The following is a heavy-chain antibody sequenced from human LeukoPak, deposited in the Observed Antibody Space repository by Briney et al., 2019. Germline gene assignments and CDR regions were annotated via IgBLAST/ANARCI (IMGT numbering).Heavy chain of an antibody. V-gene: IGHV4-61*02. CDR1: GGSISSGSCD. CDR3: ARDPDLYSGSHPGSDY. Sequence: PSETLSLTCTGSGGSISSGSCDWRWIRQPAGKGLEWIGRIYTSGSTNYNPSLKSRVTISVDTSKNQFSLKLSSVTAADTAVYYCARDPDLYSGSHPGSDYWGQGTLVTVSS. D-gene: IGHD1-26*01. J-gene: IGHJ4*02. CDR2: IYTSGST.